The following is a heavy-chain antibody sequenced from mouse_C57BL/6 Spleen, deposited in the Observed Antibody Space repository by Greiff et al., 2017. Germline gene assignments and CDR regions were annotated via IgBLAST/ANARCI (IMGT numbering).Heavy chain of an antibody. CDR3: ARGYYGNFPWYFDV. Sequence: EVKVVESGGGLVKPGGSLKLSCAASGFTFSSYAMSWVRQTPEKRLEWVATISDGGSYTYYPDNVKGRFTISRDNAKNNLYLQMSHLKSEDTAMYYCARGYYGNFPWYFDVWGTGTTVTVSS. J-gene: IGHJ1*03. D-gene: IGHD2-1*01. CDR1: GFTFSSYA. CDR2: ISDGGSYT. V-gene: IGHV5-4*03.